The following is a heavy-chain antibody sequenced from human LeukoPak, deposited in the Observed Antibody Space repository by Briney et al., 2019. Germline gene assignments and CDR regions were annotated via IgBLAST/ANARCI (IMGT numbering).Heavy chain of an antibody. CDR1: GFTFSSYA. J-gene: IGHJ4*02. Sequence: GGSLRLSCAASGFTFSSYAMSWVRQAPGKGLEWVSAISGSGGSTYYADSVKGRFTISRDNSKNTLYLQMNSLRAEDTAVYYSARPLYDILTGYYSGDYWGQGTLVTVSS. D-gene: IGHD3-9*01. CDR3: ARPLYDILTGYYSGDY. CDR2: ISGSGGST. V-gene: IGHV3-23*01.